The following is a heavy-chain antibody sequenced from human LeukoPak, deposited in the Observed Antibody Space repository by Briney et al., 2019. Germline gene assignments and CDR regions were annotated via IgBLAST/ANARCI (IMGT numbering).Heavy chain of an antibody. J-gene: IGHJ4*02. CDR3: ARGLMMAVAGRGEFHY. V-gene: IGHV4-59*01. Sequence: SETLSLTCIVPGGSISSYYWSWIRQPPGKGLEWIGYIHYSGSTNFNPSLKSRVTISVDTSKNQFSLKLSSVTAADTAVYYCARGLMMAVAGRGEFHYWGQGTLVTVSS. D-gene: IGHD6-13*01. CDR1: GGSISSYY. CDR2: IHYSGST.